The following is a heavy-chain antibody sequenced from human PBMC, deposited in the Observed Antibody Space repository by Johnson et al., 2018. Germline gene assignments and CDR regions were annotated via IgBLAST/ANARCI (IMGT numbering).Heavy chain of an antibody. CDR2: TWYDGRNK. D-gene: IGHD1-26*01. J-gene: IGHJ6*02. Sequence: QVQLVQSGGGVVQXGTSLRLXCVASGLIFNNYAMHWVRQAPGKGLEWVAVTWYDGRNKDYADSVKGRFIVSRDNSKNTLYLQMNSLRAEDTAVFYCASGGYSGNWYGMDVWGQGTTVTVSS. CDR3: ASGGYSGNWYGMDV. CDR1: GLIFNNYA. V-gene: IGHV3-33*01.